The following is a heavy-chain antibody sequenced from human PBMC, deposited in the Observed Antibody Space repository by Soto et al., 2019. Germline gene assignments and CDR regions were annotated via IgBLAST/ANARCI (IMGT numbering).Heavy chain of an antibody. Sequence: QVQLVQSGAEVKKPGASVKISCKASGDTFTTYYMHWVRQAPGQGLEWMGIINPSGGTGYAQQFQGRVTMTRDTSPSTVCMELSRLISEDTAVYYCARVYCSGGSCYGIDYWGQGTLVTVSS. CDR3: ARVYCSGGSCYGIDY. CDR2: INPSGGT. V-gene: IGHV1-46*01. D-gene: IGHD2-15*01. J-gene: IGHJ4*02. CDR1: GDTFTTYY.